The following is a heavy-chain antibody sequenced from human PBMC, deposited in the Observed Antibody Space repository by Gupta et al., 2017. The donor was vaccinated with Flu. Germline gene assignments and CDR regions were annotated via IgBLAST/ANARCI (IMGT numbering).Heavy chain of an antibody. Sequence: DYYNHGVRQAPGQGLHGMGRSDPSSGVTNYAQKFQGRVTMTRDTSISTAYMELVRLRSGDTAVYYCARGSITGRRGGFHYWGQGTLVTASS. D-gene: IGHD6-6*01. CDR1: DYY. CDR3: ARGSITGRRGGFHY. CDR2: SDPSSGVT. J-gene: IGHJ4*02. V-gene: IGHV1-2*06.